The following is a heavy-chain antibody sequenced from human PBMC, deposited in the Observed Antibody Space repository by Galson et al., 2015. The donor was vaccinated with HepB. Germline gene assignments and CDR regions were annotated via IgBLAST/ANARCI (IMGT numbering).Heavy chain of an antibody. CDR2: IKTDGSTT. CDR1: GFTFSSYW. D-gene: IGHD2-2*01. J-gene: IGHJ2*01. Sequence: SLRLSCAASGFTFSSYWMHWVRQAPGKRLVWVSRIKTDGSTTSYADSVKGRFTISRDNVKNTLYLQMNSLRAEDTAVYYCARGCNCPSYGCHFDLWGRGTLVTVSS. CDR3: ARGCNCPSYGCHFDL. V-gene: IGHV3-74*01.